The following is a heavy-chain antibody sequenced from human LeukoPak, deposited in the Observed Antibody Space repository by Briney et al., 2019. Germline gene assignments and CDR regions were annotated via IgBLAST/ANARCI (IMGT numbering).Heavy chain of an antibody. V-gene: IGHV3-74*01. Sequence: GSLRLSCVTPGFTLSSYWMDWVRQAPGKGLVLGPRINSDASKTTYADSVKGRFTISRDNAKNTLYLQMTSLRAEDTAVYYCARDGVYCSGSNCYTGYFDLWGRGALVTVSS. CDR3: ARDGVYCSGSNCYTGYFDL. J-gene: IGHJ2*01. CDR2: INSDASKT. D-gene: IGHD2-2*02. CDR1: GFTLSSYW.